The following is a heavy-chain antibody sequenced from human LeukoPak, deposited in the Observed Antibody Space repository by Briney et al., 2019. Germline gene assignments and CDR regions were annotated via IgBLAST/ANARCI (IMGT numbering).Heavy chain of an antibody. CDR1: GFTFSTYA. CDR2: ISGLGGGT. V-gene: IGHV3-23*01. D-gene: IGHD1-26*01. Sequence: GGSLRLSCAASGFTFSTYAMSWVRQAPGKGLEWVSTISGLGGGTYYADSVKGRFTISRVNSKNTLYLQMNSLRAEDTAIYYCAKNAEWELPEYYFDYWGQGTPVTVPS. CDR3: AKNAEWELPEYYFDY. J-gene: IGHJ4*02.